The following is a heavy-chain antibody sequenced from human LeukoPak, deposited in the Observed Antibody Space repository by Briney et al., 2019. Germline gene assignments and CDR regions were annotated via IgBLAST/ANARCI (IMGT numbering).Heavy chain of an antibody. CDR3: ARPDFWSGPPFDY. Sequence: GGSLRLSCAASGFTVSSNYMSWVRQAPGKGLEWVSVIYSGGSTYYADSVKGRFTISRDNSKHTLYLQMNSLRAEDTAVYYCARPDFWSGPPFDYWGQGTLVTVSS. CDR1: GFTVSSNY. V-gene: IGHV3-53*01. D-gene: IGHD3-3*01. J-gene: IGHJ4*02. CDR2: IYSGGST.